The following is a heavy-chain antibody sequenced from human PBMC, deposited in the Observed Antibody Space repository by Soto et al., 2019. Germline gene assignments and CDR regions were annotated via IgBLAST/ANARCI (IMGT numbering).Heavy chain of an antibody. D-gene: IGHD2-8*02. V-gene: IGHV4-31*03. CDR1: GASISSGGYY. CDR2: IYYTGST. J-gene: IGHJ6*02. CDR3: ARTGGSALYYGMDV. Sequence: QVQLQESGPGLVKPSQTLSLTCTVSGASISSGGYYWTWIRQHPGKGLVWIGYIYYTGSTYYNPYRKSRITISVDTANDPFSLELTSVTAADTAVYYCARTGGSALYYGMDVWGQGTTVTVSS.